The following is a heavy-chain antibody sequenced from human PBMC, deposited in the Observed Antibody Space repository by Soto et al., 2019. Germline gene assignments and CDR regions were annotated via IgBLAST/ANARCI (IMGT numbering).Heavy chain of an antibody. Sequence: PGGSLRLSCAASGFTFSSYSMNWVRQAPGKGLEWVAYIWSNRSNKYYADSVKGRFTISRDNSKNTLFLQMNSLRAEDTAVFYCARDGPLGYCTNGVCFDFDYWGQGTLVTVSS. CDR1: GFTFSSYS. D-gene: IGHD2-8*01. J-gene: IGHJ4*02. V-gene: IGHV3-33*08. CDR3: ARDGPLGYCTNGVCFDFDY. CDR2: IWSNRSNK.